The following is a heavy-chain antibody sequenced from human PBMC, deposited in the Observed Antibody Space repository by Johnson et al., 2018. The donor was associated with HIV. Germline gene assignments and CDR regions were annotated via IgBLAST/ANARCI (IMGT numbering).Heavy chain of an antibody. D-gene: IGHD3-9*01. CDR1: GFTFSDYA. V-gene: IGHV3-30*04. CDR3: AKDLRVFDWFNAYDAFDI. Sequence: QVQLVESGGGVVQPGGSLRLSCVASGFTFSDYAMHWVRQAPGKGLEWVAVMSYDGSNKYYADSVKGRFTISRDNSKNTLYVQMNSLRADDTAVYYCAKDLRVFDWFNAYDAFDIWGQGTMVTVSS. J-gene: IGHJ3*02. CDR2: MSYDGSNK.